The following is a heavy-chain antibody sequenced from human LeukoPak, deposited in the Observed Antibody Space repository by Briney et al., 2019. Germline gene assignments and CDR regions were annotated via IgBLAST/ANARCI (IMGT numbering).Heavy chain of an antibody. CDR2: IYSGGRT. CDR1: GFTVSRNY. V-gene: IGHV3-66*01. J-gene: IGHJ4*02. CDR3: TTDKIRLGELSPDYFDY. D-gene: IGHD3-16*02. Sequence: GGSLRLSCAASGFTVSRNYMSWVRQAPGKGLEWVSLIYSGGRTYYADSVKGRFTITRDNSKNTLYLQMNSLRAEDTAVYYCTTDKIRLGELSPDYFDYWGQGTLVTVSS.